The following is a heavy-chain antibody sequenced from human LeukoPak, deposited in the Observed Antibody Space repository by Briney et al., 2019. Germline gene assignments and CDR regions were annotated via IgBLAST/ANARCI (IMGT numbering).Heavy chain of an antibody. CDR3: ARGFGGSYFTDY. J-gene: IGHJ4*02. Sequence: ASVKVSCKASGYTFTGCYMHWVRQAPGQGLEWMGWINPNSGDTNYAQNFQGRVTMTRDTSISTAYTELSRLRSDDTAVYYCARGFGGSYFTDYWGQGTLVTVSS. CDR2: INPNSGDT. CDR1: GYTFTGCY. V-gene: IGHV1-2*02. D-gene: IGHD1-26*01.